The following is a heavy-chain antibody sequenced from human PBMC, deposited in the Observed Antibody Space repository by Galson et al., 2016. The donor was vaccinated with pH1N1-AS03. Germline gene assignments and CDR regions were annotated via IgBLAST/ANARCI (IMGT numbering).Heavy chain of an antibody. CDR3: ALPNSGGNAFEI. J-gene: IGHJ3*02. V-gene: IGHV2-5*02. CDR1: GVSVPSSGLA. Sequence: PALVKPTQTLTLTCSLSGVSVPSSGLAVGWFRLPPGKALEGLALVYWDETRRYSPSLKNRLTITKDSSKNQVVLTVTSVDPMDIATYFCALPNSGGNAFEIWGPGTMVTVSS. D-gene: IGHD2/OR15-2a*01. CDR2: VYWDETR.